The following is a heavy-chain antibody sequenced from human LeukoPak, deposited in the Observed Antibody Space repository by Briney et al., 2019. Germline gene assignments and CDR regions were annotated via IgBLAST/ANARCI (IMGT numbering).Heavy chain of an antibody. D-gene: IGHD2-2*03. CDR1: GFTFSSYW. CDR3: ARATLDIVGATRTFDY. Sequence: PGGSLRLSCAASGFTFSSYWMHWVRQAPGAGLVCVSRINSDGTSTTYADYVKGRFTISRDNARNTLYMQMNSLRAEDTAVYYCARATLDIVGATRTFDYWGQGTLVTVSS. CDR2: INSDGTST. J-gene: IGHJ4*02. V-gene: IGHV3-74*01.